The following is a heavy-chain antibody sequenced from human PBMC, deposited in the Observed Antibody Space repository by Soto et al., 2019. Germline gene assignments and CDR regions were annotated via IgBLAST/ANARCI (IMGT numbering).Heavy chain of an antibody. V-gene: IGHV4-31*03. CDR3: ARGAPPGWGGSSWYWDY. Sequence: PSETLSLTCTVSGGSISSGGYYWSWIRQHPGKGLEWIGYIYYSGSTYYNPSLKSRVTISVDTSNNQFSLKLSSVTAADTAVYYCARGAPPGWGGSSWYWDYWGQGALVTVSS. CDR1: GGSISSGGYY. D-gene: IGHD6-13*01. CDR2: IYYSGST. J-gene: IGHJ4*02.